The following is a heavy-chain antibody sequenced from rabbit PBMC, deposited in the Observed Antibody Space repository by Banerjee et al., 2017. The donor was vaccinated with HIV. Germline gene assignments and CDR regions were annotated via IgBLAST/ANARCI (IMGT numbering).Heavy chain of an antibody. CDR2: IYAGSSGST. CDR1: GFSLSSSYW. J-gene: IGHJ4*01. V-gene: IGHV1S40*01. D-gene: IGHD4-1*01. CDR3: ARDLAGVIGWNLNL. Sequence: QSLEETGGDLVKPGASLTLTCTASGFSLSSSYWICWVRQAPGKGLEWIACIYAGSSGSTYYASWAKGRFTISKTSSTTVTLQMTSLTAADTATYFCARDLAGVIGWNLNLWGQGTLVTVS.